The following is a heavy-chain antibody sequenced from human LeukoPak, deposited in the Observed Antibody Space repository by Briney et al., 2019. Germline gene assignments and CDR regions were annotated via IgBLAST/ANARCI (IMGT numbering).Heavy chain of an antibody. V-gene: IGHV4-4*07. J-gene: IGHJ6*03. CDR2: VYTSGIT. Sequence: SETLSLTCTVSGGFINNYWSWIRQPAGKGQEWIGRVYTSGITNYNPSLKSRITMSVDTSKNQFSLKLTSVTAADTAVYYCARHNGFDRGYYYYMDVWGKGTTVTVSS. CDR3: ARHNGFDRGYYYYMDV. CDR1: GGFINNY. D-gene: IGHD3-9*01.